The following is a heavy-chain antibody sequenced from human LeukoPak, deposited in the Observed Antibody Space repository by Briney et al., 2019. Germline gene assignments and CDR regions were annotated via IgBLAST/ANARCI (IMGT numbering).Heavy chain of an antibody. Sequence: LGGSLRLSCAASGFTFSSYWMHWVRQAPGKGLVWVSRINSDGSSTYYADSVKGRFSISRDNAKNTLYLQMNSLRAEDTAVYYCTRGYGDWFDPWGQGTLLTLSS. CDR3: TRGYGDWFDP. V-gene: IGHV3-74*01. D-gene: IGHD4-17*01. J-gene: IGHJ5*02. CDR2: INSDGSST. CDR1: GFTFSSYW.